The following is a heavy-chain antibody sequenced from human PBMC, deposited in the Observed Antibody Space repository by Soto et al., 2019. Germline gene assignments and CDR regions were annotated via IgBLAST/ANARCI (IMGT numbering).Heavy chain of an antibody. CDR3: ARDYNGLHP. V-gene: IGHV6-1*01. Sequence: QVQVQQSGPGLVKPSQTLSLTCVISGDSVSSTSAAWNWLRQSPSRGLECLGRTYYRSKWHRDYVMSLESRIITNPVTSQIHFSLQLNSMTPDDSAVYYCARDYNGLHPCGQGALVTVSS. D-gene: IGHD1-1*01. CDR2: TYYRSKWHR. J-gene: IGHJ5*02. CDR1: GDSVSSTSAA.